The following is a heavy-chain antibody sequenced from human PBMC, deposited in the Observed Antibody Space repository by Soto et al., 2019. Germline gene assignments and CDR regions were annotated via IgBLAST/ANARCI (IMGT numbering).Heavy chain of an antibody. D-gene: IGHD4-4*01. V-gene: IGHV1-3*01. CDR3: ARAPHYTNWFDP. CDR2: INAGNGNT. Sequence: ASVKVSCKASGYTFTSYAMHWVRQAPGQRLDWMGWINAGNGNTKYSQKFQGRVTITRDTSASTAYMELSSLRSEDTAVYYCARAPHYTNWFDPWGQGTLVTVSS. CDR1: GYTFTSYA. J-gene: IGHJ5*02.